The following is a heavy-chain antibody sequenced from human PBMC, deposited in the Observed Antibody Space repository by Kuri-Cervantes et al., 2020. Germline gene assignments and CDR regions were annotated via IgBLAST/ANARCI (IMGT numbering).Heavy chain of an antibody. V-gene: IGHV3-23*01. CDR2: ISGSGGST. D-gene: IGHD3-9*01. CDR1: GFTFSSYA. Sequence: GVLKISCAASGFTFSSYAMSWVRQAPGKGLEWVSAISGSGGSTYYADSVKGRFTISRDNSKNTLYLQMNSLRAEDTAVYYCAKSSNYDILTGYTSWGQGTLVTVSS. CDR3: AKSSNYDILTGYTS. J-gene: IGHJ5*02.